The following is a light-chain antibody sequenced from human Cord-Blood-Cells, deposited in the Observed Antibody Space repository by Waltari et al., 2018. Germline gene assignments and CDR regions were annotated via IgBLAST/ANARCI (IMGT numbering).Light chain of an antibody. Sequence: AIQLTHSPSSLSASVRDRVPTTCRASQGIRNDLGWYQQKPGNAPKLLIYAASSLQSGVPARFSGSGSGTDFTLTISSLQPEDFATYYCLQDYNYPRTFGQGTKVEIK. V-gene: IGKV1-6*01. CDR1: QGIRND. CDR2: AAS. CDR3: LQDYNYPRT. J-gene: IGKJ1*01.